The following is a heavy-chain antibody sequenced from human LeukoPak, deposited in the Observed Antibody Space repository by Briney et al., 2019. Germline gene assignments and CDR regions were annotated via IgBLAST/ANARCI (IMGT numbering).Heavy chain of an antibody. CDR3: ARLGPYGSGSYGDY. Sequence: GGSLKISCKGSGYHFTSYWIGGVRQVPGKGLEGMGIIYPGDSDTRYSPSFQGQVTISADKSISTAYLQWSSLKASDTAIYYCARLGPYGSGSYGDYWGQGTLVTVSS. D-gene: IGHD3-10*01. J-gene: IGHJ4*02. CDR2: IYPGDSDT. V-gene: IGHV5-51*01. CDR1: GYHFTSYW.